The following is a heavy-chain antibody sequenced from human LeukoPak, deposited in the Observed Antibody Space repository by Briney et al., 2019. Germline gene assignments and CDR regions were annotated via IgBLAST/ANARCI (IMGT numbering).Heavy chain of an antibody. J-gene: IGHJ4*02. Sequence: TSGTLSLTCAVSGGSISTNHWWTWVRPPPGKGLEWLGDIYHTGSTNGNPSLKSRVTISVDKFNNQFSLKLNSVTAADTAVYYCARVDWYEGLDYWGQGALVTVSS. CDR1: GGSISTNHW. CDR3: ARVDWYEGLDY. D-gene: IGHD2-21*01. V-gene: IGHV4-4*02. CDR2: IYHTGST.